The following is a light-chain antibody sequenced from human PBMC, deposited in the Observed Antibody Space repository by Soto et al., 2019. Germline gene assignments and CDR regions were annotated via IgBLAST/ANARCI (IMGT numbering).Light chain of an antibody. CDR3: QVWDSSSDHLWV. CDR2: YDS. V-gene: IGLV3-21*02. J-gene: IGLJ3*02. Sequence: SYELTQPPSVSVAPGQTARITCGGNNIGSKSVHWYQQKPGQAPVLVVYYDSDRPSGIPERFSGYNSGNTATLTNSRVEAGDEADYYCQVWDSSSDHLWVFGGGTKLTVL. CDR1: NIGSKS.